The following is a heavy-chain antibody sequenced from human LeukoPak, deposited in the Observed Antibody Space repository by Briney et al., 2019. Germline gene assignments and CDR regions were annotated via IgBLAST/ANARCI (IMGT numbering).Heavy chain of an antibody. Sequence: GGSLRLYCAASGFTFSSYAMIWVRQAPGKGLEWVSVISGSGDTTYYAESVKGRFTISRDNSKNTLYMQMNSLRAEDTAVYYCAKEGSHDYVWGSYRHDYWGQGTLVTVSS. CDR2: ISGSGDTT. V-gene: IGHV3-23*01. D-gene: IGHD3-16*02. CDR1: GFTFSSYA. CDR3: AKEGSHDYVWGSYRHDY. J-gene: IGHJ4*02.